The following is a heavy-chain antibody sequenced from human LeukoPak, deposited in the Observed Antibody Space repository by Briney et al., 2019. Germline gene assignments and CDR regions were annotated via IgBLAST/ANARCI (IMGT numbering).Heavy chain of an antibody. CDR2: IIPIFGTA. CDR3: ALTGDRNNLVIDY. J-gene: IGHJ4*02. CDR1: GGTFSSYA. V-gene: IGHV1-69*13. D-gene: IGHD1-14*01. Sequence: GASVKVSCKASGGTFSSYAISWVRQAPRQGLEWMGGIIPIFGTANYAQKFQGRVTITADESTSTAYMELSSLRSEDTAVYYCALTGDRNNLVIDYWGQGTLVTVSS.